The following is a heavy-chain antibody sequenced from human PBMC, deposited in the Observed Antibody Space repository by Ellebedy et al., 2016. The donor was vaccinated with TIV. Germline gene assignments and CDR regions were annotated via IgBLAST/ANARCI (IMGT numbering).Heavy chain of an antibody. CDR1: GGSFSGYY. CDR3: ARGDRKAVAGTRRGDAVDF. J-gene: IGHJ3*01. V-gene: IGHV4-34*01. CDR2: INQSGST. D-gene: IGHD6-19*01. Sequence: MPSETLSLTCAVYGGSFSGYYWSWIRQPPGKGLEWIGEINQSGSTNYNPSLKSRVTISVDTSKNQFSLKLSSVTAADTAVYFCARGDRKAVAGTRRGDAVDFWGQGTMVTMSS.